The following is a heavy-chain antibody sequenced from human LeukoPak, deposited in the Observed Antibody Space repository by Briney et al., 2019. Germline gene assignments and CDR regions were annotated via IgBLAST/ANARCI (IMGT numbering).Heavy chain of an antibody. V-gene: IGHV3-48*03. J-gene: IGHJ4*02. Sequence: PGGSLRLSCAASEFTFSHFDMTWVRQAPGKGLEWLSYISSAGTSTYFTDPVKGRFTISRDNAKNSLYLQMNSLRAEDTAVYYCARVAGYFDWFVDYWGQGTLVTVSS. D-gene: IGHD3-9*01. CDR1: EFTFSHFD. CDR3: ARVAGYFDWFVDY. CDR2: ISSAGTST.